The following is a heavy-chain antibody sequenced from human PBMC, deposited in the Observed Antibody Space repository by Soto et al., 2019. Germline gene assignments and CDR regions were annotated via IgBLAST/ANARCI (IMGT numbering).Heavy chain of an antibody. CDR1: GYTFTSYG. V-gene: IGHV1-18*01. D-gene: IGHD2-2*01. Sequence: ASVKVSCKASGYTFTSYGISWVRQAPGQGLEWMGWISAYNGNTNYAQKLQGRVTMTTDTSTSTAYMELGSLRSDDTAVYYCARVGDPIGYCSSTSCYYYYYYMDVWGKGTTVTVSS. J-gene: IGHJ6*03. CDR2: ISAYNGNT. CDR3: ARVGDPIGYCSSTSCYYYYYYMDV.